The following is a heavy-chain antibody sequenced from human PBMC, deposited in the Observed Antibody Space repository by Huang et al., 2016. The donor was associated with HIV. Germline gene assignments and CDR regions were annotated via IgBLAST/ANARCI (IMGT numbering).Heavy chain of an antibody. V-gene: IGHV3-30*18. CDR1: GFTFNKFD. D-gene: IGHD1-26*01. CDR3: AKDGRGSGTYYDYFEY. Sequence: QVQLVESGGGVVQPGRSLRLSCAAFGFTFNKFDMHWVRQAPGKGLEWVVSISYDGSSKYHADSVKGRFTISRDNSKNTVYLQMNSLRVEDTAVYYCAKDGRGSGTYYDYFEYWGQGTLVTVSS. CDR2: ISYDGSSK. J-gene: IGHJ4*02.